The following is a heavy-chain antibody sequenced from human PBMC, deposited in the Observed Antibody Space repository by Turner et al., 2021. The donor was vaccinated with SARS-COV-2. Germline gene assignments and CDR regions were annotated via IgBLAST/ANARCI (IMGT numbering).Heavy chain of an antibody. D-gene: IGHD3-3*01. V-gene: IGHV3-30-3*01. Sequence: QVQPVESGGGVVQPGRSLRLSCAASGFTFSDFAMHWVRQAPGKGLEWVALISYDGSNQYYADSVKGRFTISRDDSKNTLYLQMNSLSAEDTAVYHCARERRGYYAEYCGQGSLVTVSS. CDR2: ISYDGSNQ. CDR3: ARERRGYYAEY. J-gene: IGHJ4*02. CDR1: GFTFSDFA.